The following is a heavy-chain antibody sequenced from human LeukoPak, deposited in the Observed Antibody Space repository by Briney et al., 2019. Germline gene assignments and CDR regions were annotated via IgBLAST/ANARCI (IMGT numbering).Heavy chain of an antibody. CDR1: GFTFSDYY. J-gene: IGHJ4*02. CDR3: ARGDYDILTTYYNLLFY. Sequence: GGSLRLSCAASGFTFSDYYMSWIRQAPGKGLEWVSYISSSSSYTNYADSVKGRFTISRDNAKNSLFLQMNSLRAEDTAVYYCARGDYDILTTYYNLLFYWGQGHLVTVSS. V-gene: IGHV3-11*05. CDR2: ISSSSSYT. D-gene: IGHD3-9*01.